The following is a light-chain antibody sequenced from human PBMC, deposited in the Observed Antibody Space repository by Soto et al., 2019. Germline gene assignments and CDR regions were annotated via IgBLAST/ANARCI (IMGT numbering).Light chain of an antibody. CDR2: AVS. V-gene: IGLV2-14*03. J-gene: IGLJ1*01. CDR1: SSDVDAYNY. Sequence: QSALTQPASVSGSPGQSITISCTGASSDVDAYNYVSWYQQHTGKAPKLMIYAVSSRPSGVSHRFSGSKSGNTASLTISGLQAEDEADYYCSSYTTSLTYVFGTGTQLTVL. CDR3: SSYTTSLTYV.